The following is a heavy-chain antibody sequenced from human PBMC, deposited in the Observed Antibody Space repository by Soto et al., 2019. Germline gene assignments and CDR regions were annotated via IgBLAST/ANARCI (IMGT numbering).Heavy chain of an antibody. J-gene: IGHJ6*03. CDR1: GGSISSYY. D-gene: IGHD3-3*01. CDR3: AIDRGMYYDFWSGPHYYMDV. CDR2: IYYSGST. Sequence: SETLSLTCTVSGGSISSYYWSWIRQPPGKGLEWIGYIYYSGSTNYNPSLKSRVTISVDTSKNQFSLKLSSVTAADTAVYYCAIDRGMYYDFWSGPHYYMDVWGKGTTVTVSS. V-gene: IGHV4-59*01.